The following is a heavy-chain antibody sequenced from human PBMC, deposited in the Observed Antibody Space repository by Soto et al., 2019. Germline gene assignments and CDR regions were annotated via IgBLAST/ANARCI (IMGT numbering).Heavy chain of an antibody. CDR2: VYHSGNT. D-gene: IGHD2-2*01. J-gene: IGHJ4*02. CDR3: ARASYCSTTSCYSGDSYYFDY. V-gene: IGHV4-38-2*01. CDR1: GYSISSGYY. Sequence: SETLSLTCAVSGYSISSGYYWGWIRQPPGKGLEWIGSVYHSGNTFYNPSLKSRVTISIDTSSNQFSLKLSSVTAADTAIFYCARASYCSTTSCYSGDSYYFDYWGRGTLVTVSS.